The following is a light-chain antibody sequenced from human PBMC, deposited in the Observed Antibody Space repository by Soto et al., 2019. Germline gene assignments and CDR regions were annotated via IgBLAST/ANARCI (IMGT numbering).Light chain of an antibody. CDR3: QSYDGSLSGSV. Sequence: SVLTQPPSVSGAPGQRVTISCTGSSSNTGAGYDVHWYQQVPGTAPKLLIYGNTKRPSGVPDRFSGSKSGTSASLAITGLQAEDEADYYCQSYDGSLSGSVFGGGTKVTVL. J-gene: IGLJ2*01. CDR2: GNT. V-gene: IGLV1-40*01. CDR1: SSNTGAGYD.